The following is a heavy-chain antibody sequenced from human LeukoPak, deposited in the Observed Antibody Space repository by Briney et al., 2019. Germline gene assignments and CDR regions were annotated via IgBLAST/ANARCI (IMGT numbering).Heavy chain of an antibody. J-gene: IGHJ4*02. Sequence: GWSLRLSCAASGFTFSDYYMSWIRQAPGKGLEWVSYISSSGSTIYYADSVKGRFTISRDNAKNSLYLQMNSLRAEGTAVYYCARVFYGSGSRYFDYWGQGTLVTVSS. CDR3: ARVFYGSGSRYFDY. CDR1: GFTFSDYY. D-gene: IGHD3-10*01. CDR2: ISSSGSTI. V-gene: IGHV3-11*01.